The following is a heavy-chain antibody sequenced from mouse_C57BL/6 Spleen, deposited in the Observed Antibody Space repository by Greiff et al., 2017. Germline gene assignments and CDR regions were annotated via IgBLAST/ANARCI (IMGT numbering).Heavy chain of an antibody. D-gene: IGHD1-1*01. CDR1: GYTFTSYW. Sequence: VKLVESGAELVKPGASVKMSCKASGYTFTSYWITWVKQRPGQGLEWIGDIYPGSGSTNYNEKFKSKATLTVDTSSSTAYMQLSSLTSEDSAVYYCARWVITTVVPFDYWGQGTTLTVSS. V-gene: IGHV1-55*01. CDR2: IYPGSGST. J-gene: IGHJ2*01. CDR3: ARWVITTVVPFDY.